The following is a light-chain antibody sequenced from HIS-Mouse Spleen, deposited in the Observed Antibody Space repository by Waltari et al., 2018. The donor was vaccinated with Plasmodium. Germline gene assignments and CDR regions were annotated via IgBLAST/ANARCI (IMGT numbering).Light chain of an antibody. CDR2: DVS. CDR3: CSYAGSYTWV. J-gene: IGLJ3*02. CDR1: SSDVGGYNY. V-gene: IGLV2-11*01. Sequence: QSALTQPRSVSGSPGQSVTISCTGTSSDVGGYNYVSWYQRHPGQAPNLMIYDVSQRPSGVPDRFSGSKSGNTASLTISGLQAEDEADYYCCSYAGSYTWVFGGGTKLTVL.